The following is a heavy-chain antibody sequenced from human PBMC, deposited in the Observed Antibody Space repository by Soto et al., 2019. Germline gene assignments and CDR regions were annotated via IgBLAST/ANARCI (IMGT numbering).Heavy chain of an antibody. CDR2: INPNSGGT. CDR3: ARDKGGAAKAGFLYSSSWSTFYGMDV. Sequence: QVQLVQSGAEVKKPGASVKVSCKASGYTFTGYYMHWVRQAPGQGLEWMGWINPNSGGTNYAQKVQGRVHMTRDTSISTAYMELSRLRSDDTAVYYCARDKGGAAKAGFLYSSSWSTFYGMDVWGQGTTVTVSS. V-gene: IGHV1-2*02. CDR1: GYTFTGYY. D-gene: IGHD6-13*01. J-gene: IGHJ6*02.